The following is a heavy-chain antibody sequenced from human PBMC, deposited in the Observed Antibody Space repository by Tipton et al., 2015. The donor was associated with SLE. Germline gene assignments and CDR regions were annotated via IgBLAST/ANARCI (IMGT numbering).Heavy chain of an antibody. D-gene: IGHD7-27*01. J-gene: IGHJ3*02. CDR2: TYYRSKWYN. CDR1: GDSVSSNSAA. Sequence: TLPLTCAISGDSVSSNSAAWNWIRQSPSRGLEWLGGTYYRSKWYNDYAVSVKSRITINPDTSKNQFSLQVNSVTPEDTAVYYCARLGPTGDLGDAFDIWGQGTIVTVSS. V-gene: IGHV6-1*01. CDR3: ARLGPTGDLGDAFDI.